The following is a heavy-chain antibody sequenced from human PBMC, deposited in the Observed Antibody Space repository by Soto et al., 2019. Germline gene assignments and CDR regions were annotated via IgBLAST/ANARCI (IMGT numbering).Heavy chain of an antibody. CDR2: INAGNGNT. Sequence: ASVKVSCKASGYTFTSYAMHWVRQAPGQRLEWTGWINAGNGNTKYSQKFQGRVTITRDTSASTAYMELSSLRSEDTAVYYCAGGPVVAAFSYYYYGMDVWGQGTMVTVSS. CDR1: GYTFTSYA. CDR3: AGGPVVAAFSYYYYGMDV. D-gene: IGHD2-15*01. J-gene: IGHJ6*02. V-gene: IGHV1-3*01.